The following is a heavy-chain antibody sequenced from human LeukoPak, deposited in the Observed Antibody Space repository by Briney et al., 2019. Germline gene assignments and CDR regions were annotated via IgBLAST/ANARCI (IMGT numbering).Heavy chain of an antibody. CDR1: GFTFSTYN. CDR3: ARVFSDGSYFFDY. V-gene: IGHV3-21*01. J-gene: IGHJ4*02. CDR2: ITSSSSYI. Sequence: GGSLRLSCAASGFTFSTYNMNWVRHAPGKGLEWISSITSSSSYIYYADSVKGRFTISRDNAKNSLYLQMSSLRAEDTAVYYCARVFSDGSYFFDYWGQGTLVTVSS. D-gene: IGHD1-26*01.